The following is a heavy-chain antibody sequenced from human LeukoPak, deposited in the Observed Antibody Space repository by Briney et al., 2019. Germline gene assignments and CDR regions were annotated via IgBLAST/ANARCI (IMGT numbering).Heavy chain of an antibody. V-gene: IGHV1-8*01. Sequence: ASVKLSCRASGYTFSTHDINCMRQATGQWLELMGWMSPNSGDTGYAQKFQGRVTMTSDSSISTAFMELSSLRSEDTAIYYCVRTPPNWGFDYWGQGTLVTVSS. CDR2: MSPNSGDT. CDR1: GYTFSTHD. D-gene: IGHD7-27*01. J-gene: IGHJ4*02. CDR3: VRTPPNWGFDY.